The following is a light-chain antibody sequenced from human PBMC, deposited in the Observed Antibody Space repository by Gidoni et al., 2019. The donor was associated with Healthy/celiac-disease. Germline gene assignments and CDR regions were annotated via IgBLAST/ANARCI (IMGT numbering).Light chain of an antibody. J-gene: IGKJ2*01. V-gene: IGKV3-15*01. CDR3: QQYNNWPPVT. CDR1: QIVSSN. CDR2: GAS. Sequence: EIVMTQSPATLSVSPGERATLSCRASQIVSSNLAWYQQKPGQAPRLLIYGASTRATGIPARFSGSGSGTEFTLTISSLQSEDFAVYYCQQYNNWPPVTFXXXTKLEIK.